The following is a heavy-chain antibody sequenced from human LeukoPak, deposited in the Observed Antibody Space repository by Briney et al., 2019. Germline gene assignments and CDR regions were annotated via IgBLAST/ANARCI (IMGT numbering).Heavy chain of an antibody. CDR3: ARRRNYYDSSGYYYYFDY. Sequence: PSGTLSLTCAVSGGSISSSNWWSWVRQPPGKGLEWIGEIYHSGSTNYNPSLKSRVTISVDKSKNQFSLKLSSVTAADTAVYYCARRRNYYDSSGYYYYFDYWGQGPLVTVSS. V-gene: IGHV4-4*02. CDR2: IYHSGST. CDR1: GGSISSSNW. D-gene: IGHD3-22*01. J-gene: IGHJ4*02.